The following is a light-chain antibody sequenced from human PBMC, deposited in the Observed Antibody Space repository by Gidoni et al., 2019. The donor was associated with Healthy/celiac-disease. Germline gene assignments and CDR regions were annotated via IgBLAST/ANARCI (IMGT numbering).Light chain of an antibody. CDR2: AAS. CDR1: QGISSY. Sequence: DIQLTQSPSFLSASVGDRVTITCRASQGISSYLAWYQQKPGKAPKLLSYAASTLQSGVPSRFSGSGSGTEFTLTISSLQPEDFATYYCQQLNSYRYTFGQGTKLEIK. V-gene: IGKV1-9*01. CDR3: QQLNSYRYT. J-gene: IGKJ2*01.